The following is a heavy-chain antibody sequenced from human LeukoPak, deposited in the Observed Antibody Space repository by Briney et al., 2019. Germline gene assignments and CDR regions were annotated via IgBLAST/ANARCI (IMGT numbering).Heavy chain of an antibody. V-gene: IGHV3-30*18. CDR3: AKISIAAAGTGVDY. CDR1: GFTFSSYG. Sequence: GGSLRLSCAASGFTFSSYGMHWVRQGPGKGLEWVAVISYDGSNKYYADSVKGRFTISRDNSKNTLYLQMNSLRAEDTAVYYCAKISIAAAGTGVDYWGQGTLVTVSS. D-gene: IGHD6-13*01. J-gene: IGHJ4*02. CDR2: ISYDGSNK.